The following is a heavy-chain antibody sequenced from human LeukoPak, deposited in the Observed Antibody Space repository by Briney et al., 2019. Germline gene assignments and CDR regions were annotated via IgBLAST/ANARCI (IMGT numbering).Heavy chain of an antibody. CDR1: GFTFSGYS. CDR3: ARDYYDSSGSYYFDY. Sequence: PGGSLRLSCAASGFTFSGYSLNWVRQAPGKGLEWISYISTAGTTVYYADSVKGRFAISRDDAKNSLYLQMNSLRVEDTAVYYCARDYYDSSGSYYFDYWGQGTLVTVSS. J-gene: IGHJ4*02. D-gene: IGHD3-22*01. V-gene: IGHV3-48*04. CDR2: ISTAGTTV.